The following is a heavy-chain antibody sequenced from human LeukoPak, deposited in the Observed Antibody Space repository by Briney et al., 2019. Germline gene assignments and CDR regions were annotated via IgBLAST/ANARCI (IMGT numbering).Heavy chain of an antibody. V-gene: IGHV1-69*13. J-gene: IGHJ5*02. CDR2: IIPIFGTA. Sequence: ASVKVSCKASRGTFSSYAISWVRQAPGQGLEWMGRIIPIFGTANYAQKFQGRVTITADESTSTAYMELSSLRSEDTAVYYCAREVRQQLVSNWFDPWGQGTLVTVSS. CDR1: RGTFSSYA. CDR3: AREVRQQLVSNWFDP. D-gene: IGHD6-13*01.